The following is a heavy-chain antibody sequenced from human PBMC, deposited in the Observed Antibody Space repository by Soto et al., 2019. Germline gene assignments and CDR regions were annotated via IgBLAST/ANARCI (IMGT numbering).Heavy chain of an antibody. V-gene: IGHV4-39*01. CDR1: GGSISSSSYY. CDR3: ARGVASDIVLVQAAMKPLEY. CDR2: IYYSGST. D-gene: IGHD2-2*01. J-gene: IGHJ4*02. Sequence: SETLSLTCTVSGGSISSSSYYWGWIRQPPGKGLEWIGSIYYSGSTYYNPSLKSRVTISVDTSKNQFSLKLSSVTAADTAVYYCARGVASDIVLVQAAMKPLEYWGQGTLVTVSS.